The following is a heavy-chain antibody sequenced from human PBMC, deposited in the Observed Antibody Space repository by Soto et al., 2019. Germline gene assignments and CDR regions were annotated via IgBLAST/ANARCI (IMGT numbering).Heavy chain of an antibody. J-gene: IGHJ4*02. V-gene: IGHV2-26*01. CDR1: GFSLSNARMG. CDR3: ARHGRGVGARPLDY. D-gene: IGHD1-26*01. CDR2: IFSNDEK. Sequence: QVTLKESGPVLVKPTETLTLTCTVSGFSLSNARMGVSWIRQPPGKALEWLAHIFSNDEKTYSTSLKSRLTTTKDTSKSQVVLTMTNMDPVDTAAYYCARHGRGVGARPLDYWGQGTLVTVSS.